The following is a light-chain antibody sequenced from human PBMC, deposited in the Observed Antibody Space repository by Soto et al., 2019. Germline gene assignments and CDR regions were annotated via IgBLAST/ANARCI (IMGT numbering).Light chain of an antibody. V-gene: IGLV2-23*02. Sequence: QSALTQPASVSGSPGQSITISCTGTSSDVGSYNLVSWYQQHPGKAPKLMIYEVSKRPSGVSNRFSCSKSGNTASLTISGLQAEDEADYYGCSYAGSSTLDVFGTGTKVTVL. J-gene: IGLJ1*01. CDR2: EVS. CDR1: SSDVGSYNL. CDR3: CSYAGSSTLDV.